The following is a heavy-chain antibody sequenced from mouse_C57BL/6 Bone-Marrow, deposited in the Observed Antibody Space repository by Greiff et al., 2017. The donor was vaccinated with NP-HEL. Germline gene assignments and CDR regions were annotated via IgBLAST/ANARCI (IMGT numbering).Heavy chain of an antibody. CDR3: AREGRCLRRACWYFDV. D-gene: IGHD2-2*01. Sequence: VQLQQSGTELVKPGTSVKLSCKSSGYTFTSYWMHWVKQRPGQGLEWIGNINPSNGCTNYNEKFKSKATLTVDKSSSTAYMQLSSLTSDDSAVFHCAREGRCLRRACWYFDVWDTGTTVTVSS. J-gene: IGHJ1*03. CDR1: GYTFTSYW. CDR2: INPSNGCT. V-gene: IGHV1-53*01.